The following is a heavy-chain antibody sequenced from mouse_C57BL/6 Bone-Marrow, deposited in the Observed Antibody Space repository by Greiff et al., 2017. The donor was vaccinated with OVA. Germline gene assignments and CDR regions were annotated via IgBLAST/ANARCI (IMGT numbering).Heavy chain of an antibody. V-gene: IGHV3-6*01. D-gene: IGHD1-1*01. CDR1: GYSITSGYY. CDR2: ISYDGSN. J-gene: IGHJ4*01. CDR3: ARDPFYYYGSSPYYAMDY. Sequence: EVQLQQSGPGLVKPSQSLSLTCSVTGYSITSGYYWNWIRQFPGNKLEWMGYISYDGSNNYNPSLKNRISITRDTSKNQFFLKLNSVTTEYTATYYCARDPFYYYGSSPYYAMDYWGQGTSVTVSS.